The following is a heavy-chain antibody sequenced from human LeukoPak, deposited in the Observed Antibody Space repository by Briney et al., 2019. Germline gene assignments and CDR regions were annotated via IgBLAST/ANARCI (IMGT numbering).Heavy chain of an antibody. CDR3: AKASPEAGDYFDF. V-gene: IGHV3-11*01. CDR2: ISSSGSTI. Sequence: PGGSLRLSCAASGFTFSDYYMSWIRQAPGKGLEWVSYISSSGSTIYYADSVKGRFTISRDNAKNSLYLQMNSLRAEDTAVYYCAKASPEAGDYFDFWGQGTLVTVSS. J-gene: IGHJ4*02. D-gene: IGHD6-19*01. CDR1: GFTFSDYY.